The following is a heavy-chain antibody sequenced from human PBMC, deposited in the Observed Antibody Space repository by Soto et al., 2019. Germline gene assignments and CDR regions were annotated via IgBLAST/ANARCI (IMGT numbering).Heavy chain of an antibody. Sequence: PGGSLRLSCAASGFTVSSNYMAWVRQAPGKGLEWVSVIYRGGGTFYADSVKGRFTISSDISKNTLSLQMNSLRAEDTAVYYCEVYVAGYTGGAFVLWGQGTMVTASS. V-gene: IGHV3-66*01. J-gene: IGHJ3*01. CDR3: EVYVAGYTGGAFVL. CDR2: IYRGGGT. D-gene: IGHD6-19*01. CDR1: GFTVSSNY.